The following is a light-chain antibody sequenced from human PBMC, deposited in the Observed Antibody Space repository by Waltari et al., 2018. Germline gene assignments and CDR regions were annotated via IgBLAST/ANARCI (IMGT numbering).Light chain of an antibody. CDR3: ASYTSSSTWV. J-gene: IGLJ3*02. CDR1: SSDVGGYNY. CDR2: DVS. V-gene: IGLV2-14*03. Sequence: QSALTQPASVSGSPGQSITISCTGTSSDVGGYNYVSWYQQRPGKAPKVMIYDVSFRPSGVSNRVAGSKSGNTASLTISGLQAEDEADYYCASYTSSSTWVFGGGTKLTVL.